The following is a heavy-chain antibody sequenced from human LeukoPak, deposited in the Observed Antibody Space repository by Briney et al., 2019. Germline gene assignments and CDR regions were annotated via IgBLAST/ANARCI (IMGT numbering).Heavy chain of an antibody. CDR2: IYYSGST. CDR3: ARDGGAAFDI. V-gene: IGHV4-31*03. J-gene: IGHJ3*02. D-gene: IGHD3-16*01. Sequence: SETLSLTCTVSGGSISSGGYYWSWIRQHPGKGLEWIGYIYYSGSTYYNPSLKSRVTISVDTSKNQFSLKLSSVTAADTAVYYCARDGGAAFDIWGQGTMVTVSS. CDR1: GGSISSGGYY.